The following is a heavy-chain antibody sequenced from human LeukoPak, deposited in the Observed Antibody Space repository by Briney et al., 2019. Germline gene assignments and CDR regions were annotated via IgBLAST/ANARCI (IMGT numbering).Heavy chain of an antibody. J-gene: IGHJ6*02. CDR3: ARGPYDFWSGYYGMDV. Sequence: SETLSLTCAVYGGSFSGYYWSWIRQPPGKGLEWIGEINHSGSTNYNPSLKSRVTISVDTSKNQFSLKLSSVTAADTAVYYCARGPYDFWSGYYGMDVWGQGTTVTVPS. V-gene: IGHV4-34*01. CDR2: INHSGST. D-gene: IGHD3-3*01. CDR1: GGSFSGYY.